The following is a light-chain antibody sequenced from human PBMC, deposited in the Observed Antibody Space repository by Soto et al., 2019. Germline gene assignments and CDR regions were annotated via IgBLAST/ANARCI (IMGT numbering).Light chain of an antibody. CDR2: GAS. CDR1: QSVSSSN. V-gene: IGKV3-20*01. Sequence: EIVLTQSPGTLSLSPGERTTLSCRASQSVSSSNLAWYQQRPGQAPRLLIFGASSRATGIPDRFSVSGSGTDFTLTISRLEPEDFAVYYCQQYGSSPYTFGQGTKLEIK. J-gene: IGKJ2*01. CDR3: QQYGSSPYT.